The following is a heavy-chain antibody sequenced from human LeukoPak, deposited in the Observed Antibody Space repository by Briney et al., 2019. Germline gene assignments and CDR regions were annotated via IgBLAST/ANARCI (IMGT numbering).Heavy chain of an antibody. Sequence: GGSLRLSCAASGFTFSSYSMNWVRQAPGKGLEWVSSISSSSSYINYADSVRGRFTISRDNAKNSLFLQMDSLRGEDTAVYYCARCTAGKTFGSLREIKKSREIDYWGQGTLVTVSS. CDR3: ARCTAGKTFGSLREIKKSREIDY. D-gene: IGHD1-1*01. J-gene: IGHJ4*02. V-gene: IGHV3-21*01. CDR2: ISSSSSYI. CDR1: GFTFSSYS.